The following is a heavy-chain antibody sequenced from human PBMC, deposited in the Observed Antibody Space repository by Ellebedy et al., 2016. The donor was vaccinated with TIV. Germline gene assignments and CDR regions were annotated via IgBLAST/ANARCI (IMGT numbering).Heavy chain of an antibody. CDR2: IYYTGST. J-gene: IGHJ4*02. D-gene: IGHD6-19*01. CDR3: ARHAQWLVPYFDY. CDR1: GGSISSYY. Sequence: MPGGSLRLSCTVSGGSISSYYWSWIRQPPGKGLEWIGYIYYTGSTNYNPSLKSRVTISVDTSKNLFSLKLSSVTAADTAVYYCARHAQWLVPYFDYWGQGTLVTVSS. V-gene: IGHV4-59*08.